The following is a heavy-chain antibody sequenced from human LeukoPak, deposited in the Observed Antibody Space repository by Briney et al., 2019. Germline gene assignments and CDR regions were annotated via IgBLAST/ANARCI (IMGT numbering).Heavy chain of an antibody. CDR1: SYTFTSYG. J-gene: IGHJ4*02. CDR2: ISAYKAKT. V-gene: IGHV1-18*01. D-gene: IGHD2-2*02. Sequence: ASVTVSCNASSYTFTSYGISWERQAPGQGLEWMGWISAYKAKTKYAKKLQGRVNMTTDTSTSTAYMELRSLRSDDTAVYYCARDRYCSSTSCYMLASGDFDYWGQGTLVTVSS. CDR3: ARDRYCSSTSCYMLASGDFDY.